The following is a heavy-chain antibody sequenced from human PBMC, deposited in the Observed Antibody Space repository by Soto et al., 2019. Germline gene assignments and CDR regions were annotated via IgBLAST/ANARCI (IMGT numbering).Heavy chain of an antibody. V-gene: IGHV3-64D*08. Sequence: GGSLRLSCSASGFTFSSYAMHWVRQAPGKGLEYVSAISSNGGSTYYADSVKGRFTISRDNSKNTLYLQMSSLRAEDTAVYYCVKDVMGVRSSGWYGIYYYYGMDVWGQGTTVTVSS. CDR2: ISSNGGST. J-gene: IGHJ6*02. D-gene: IGHD6-19*01. CDR1: GFTFSSYA. CDR3: VKDVMGVRSSGWYGIYYYYGMDV.